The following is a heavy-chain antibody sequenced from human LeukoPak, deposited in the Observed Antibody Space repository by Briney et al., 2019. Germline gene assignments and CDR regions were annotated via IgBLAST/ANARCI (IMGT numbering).Heavy chain of an antibody. CDR3: AREVVGGYNWKIRDRYMDV. Sequence: SETLSLTCAVYSGSFSGYYWSWIRQPPGKGLEWIGEINHSGSTNYNPSLKSRVTISVDTSKNQFSLKLSSVTAADTAVYYCAREVVGGYNWKIRDRYMDVWGKGTTVTVSS. J-gene: IGHJ6*03. CDR1: SGSFSGYY. V-gene: IGHV4-34*01. D-gene: IGHD1-20*01. CDR2: INHSGST.